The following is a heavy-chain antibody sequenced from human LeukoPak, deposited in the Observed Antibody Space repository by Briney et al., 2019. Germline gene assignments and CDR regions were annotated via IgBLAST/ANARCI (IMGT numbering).Heavy chain of an antibody. CDR3: ARGIRGWNRIYFDY. CDR1: GGSFSGYY. D-gene: IGHD1/OR15-1a*01. CDR2: INHSGST. J-gene: IGHJ4*02. V-gene: IGHV4-34*01. Sequence: SETLSLTCAVYGGSFSGYYWSWIRQPPGKGLEWIGEINHSGSTNYNPSLKSRVTISVDTSKNQFSLKLSSVTAADTAVYYCARGIRGWNRIYFDYWGQGTLVTVSS.